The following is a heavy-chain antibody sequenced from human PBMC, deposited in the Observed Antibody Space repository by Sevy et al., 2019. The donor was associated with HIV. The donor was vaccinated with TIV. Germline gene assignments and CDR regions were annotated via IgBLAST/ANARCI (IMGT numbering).Heavy chain of an antibody. CDR2: ISSSGTK. J-gene: IGHJ3*02. D-gene: IGHD2-2*01. V-gene: IGHV3-11*01. Sequence: GGSLRLSCAASGFIFSDYNYIIWIRQSPGKGLEWVSYISSSGTKYYRESVKGRFTVSRDNAKNSLYLQMNSLRVEDTALYYCVSPTKRCTSTSCPFDAFYMWGQGTMVTVSS. CDR3: VSPTKRCTSTSCPFDAFYM. CDR1: GFIFSDYNY.